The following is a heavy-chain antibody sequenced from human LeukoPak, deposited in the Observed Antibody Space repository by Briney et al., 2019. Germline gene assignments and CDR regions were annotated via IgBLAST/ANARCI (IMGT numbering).Heavy chain of an antibody. J-gene: IGHJ4*02. CDR1: GLIFRSYW. CDR3: ARERDGRFFDY. D-gene: IGHD5-24*01. V-gene: IGHV3-7*01. CDR2: INQDGSEK. Sequence: GGSLRLSYAVSGLIFRSYWMSWVRQAPGKGLEWVANINQDGSEKYFVDSVKGRFTISRDNAKNSLHLQMSTLRAEDTAVYYCARERDGRFFDYWGQGTLVTVSS.